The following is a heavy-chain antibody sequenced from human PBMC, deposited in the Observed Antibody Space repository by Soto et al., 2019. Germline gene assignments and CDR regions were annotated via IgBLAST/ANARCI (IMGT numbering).Heavy chain of an antibody. J-gene: IGHJ4*02. D-gene: IGHD3-16*01. CDR1: GFTFSTYA. Sequence: EVQLLESGGGLVQPGGSLRLSCATSGFTFSTYAMSWVRQATGNGLEWVSAIRGSGDTTYYADAVKGRFTISRDNSRNTRYLQMYNLRAEATAVVYCAKDGGGGFIAGIDYWGQGTLVAVAS. CDR2: IRGSGDTT. CDR3: AKDGGGGFIAGIDY. V-gene: IGHV3-23*01.